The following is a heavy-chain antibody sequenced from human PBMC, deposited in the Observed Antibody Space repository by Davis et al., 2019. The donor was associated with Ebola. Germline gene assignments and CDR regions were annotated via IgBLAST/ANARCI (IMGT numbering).Heavy chain of an antibody. CDR3: ARDYGVGGSYSTYYYYYGMDV. J-gene: IGHJ6*04. D-gene: IGHD1-26*01. CDR2: ISSSSSYI. V-gene: IGHV3-21*01. CDR1: GFTFSSYS. Sequence: PGGSLRLSCAAPGFTFSSYSMNWVRQAPGKGLEWVSSISSSSSYIYYADSVKGRFTISRDNAKNSLYLQMNSLRAEDTAVYYCARDYGVGGSYSTYYYYYGMDVWGKGTTVTVSS.